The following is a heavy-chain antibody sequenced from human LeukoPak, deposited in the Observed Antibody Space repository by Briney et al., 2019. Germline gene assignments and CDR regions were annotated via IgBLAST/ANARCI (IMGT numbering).Heavy chain of an antibody. CDR3: ARDTHTVTTWIDY. D-gene: IGHD4-11*01. CDR1: GFTFSSYS. CDR2: ISSSSSTI. V-gene: IGHV3-48*04. J-gene: IGHJ4*02. Sequence: GGSLRLSCAASGFTFSSYSMNWVRHAPGKGLEWVSYISSSSSTIYYADSVKGRFTISRDNAKNSLYLQMNSLRAEDTAVYYCARDTHTVTTWIDYWGQGTLVTVSS.